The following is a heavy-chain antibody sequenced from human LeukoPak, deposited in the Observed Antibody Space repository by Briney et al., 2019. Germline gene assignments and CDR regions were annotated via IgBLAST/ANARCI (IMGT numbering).Heavy chain of an antibody. J-gene: IGHJ4*02. D-gene: IGHD3-10*01. CDR1: GYTFTSYA. Sequence: GASVKVSCKASGYTFTSYAMHWVRQAPGQRLEWMGWINAGNGNTKYSQKFQDRVTITRDTSASTAYMELSSLRSEDTAVYYCARDPVRGVILDYFDYWGQGTLVTVSS. CDR2: INAGNGNT. V-gene: IGHV1-3*01. CDR3: ARDPVRGVILDYFDY.